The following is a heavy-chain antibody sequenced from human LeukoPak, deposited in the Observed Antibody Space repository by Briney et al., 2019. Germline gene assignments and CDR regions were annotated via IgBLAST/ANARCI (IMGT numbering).Heavy chain of an antibody. CDR1: GGSFSGYY. CDR3: ARGVGRYVLYFDY. J-gene: IGHJ4*02. D-gene: IGHD1-26*01. Sequence: SETLSLTCAVYGGSFSGYYWSWIRQPPGKGLEWIGEINHSGSTNYNPSLKSRVTISVDTSKNQFSLKLSSVTAADTAVYYCARGVGRYVLYFDYWGQGTLVTVSS. CDR2: INHSGST. V-gene: IGHV4-34*01.